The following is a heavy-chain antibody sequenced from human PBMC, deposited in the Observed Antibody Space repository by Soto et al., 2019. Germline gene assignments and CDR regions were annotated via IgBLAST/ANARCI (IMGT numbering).Heavy chain of an antibody. CDR3: ARDYVSGYYYDSSACPAAFDI. D-gene: IGHD3-22*01. J-gene: IGHJ3*02. Sequence: PGGSLRLSCTASGFTFADYSMNWVRQAPGKGLEWVSSISSSNSYIYYAGSVKGRFTISRDNAKNSLYLQMNSLRAEDTAVYYCARDYVSGYYYDSSACPAAFDIWGQGTMVTVSS. CDR2: ISSSNSYI. V-gene: IGHV3-21*01. CDR1: GFTFADYS.